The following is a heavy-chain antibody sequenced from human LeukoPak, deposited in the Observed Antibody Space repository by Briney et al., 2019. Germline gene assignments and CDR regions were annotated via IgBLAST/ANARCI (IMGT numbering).Heavy chain of an antibody. D-gene: IGHD3-10*01. Sequence: SVKVSCKASGGTFSSYAISWVRQAPGQGLEWMGGIIPIFGTANYAQRFQGRVTITADKSTSTAYMELSSLRSEDTAVYFCARAIRGSKIASRFFLYYMDVWGKGTPLTVSS. CDR1: GGTFSSYA. CDR3: ARAIRGSKIASRFFLYYMDV. V-gene: IGHV1-69*06. J-gene: IGHJ6*03. CDR2: IIPIFGTA.